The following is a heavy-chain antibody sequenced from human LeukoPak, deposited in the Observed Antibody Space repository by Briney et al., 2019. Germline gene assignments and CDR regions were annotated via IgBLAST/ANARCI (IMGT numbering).Heavy chain of an antibody. Sequence: GGSLRLSCAASGFTFSSYEMDWVRQAPGKGLEWVSYISIDGKTIHYADSVKGRFTISRDNAKNSVYLQMNSLRVEDTAIYNCASLWELIGSWGQGTLVTVSS. CDR2: ISIDGKTI. CDR3: ASLWELIGS. J-gene: IGHJ4*02. V-gene: IGHV3-48*03. D-gene: IGHD1-26*01. CDR1: GFTFSSYE.